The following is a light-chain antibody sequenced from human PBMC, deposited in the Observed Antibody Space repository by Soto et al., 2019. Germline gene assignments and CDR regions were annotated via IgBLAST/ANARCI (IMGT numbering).Light chain of an antibody. V-gene: IGKV1-5*01. CDR1: QTISRS. J-gene: IGKJ2*01. Sequence: IQMTQSPSTLSASVGDRVTITCRASQTISRSLAWYQQKPGKAPKLLIYDDSTLESGVPSRFGGSGSGTEFTLTISSLQTDDFATYYCQQCNSYPYTFVQGTRLEIK. CDR3: QQCNSYPYT. CDR2: DDS.